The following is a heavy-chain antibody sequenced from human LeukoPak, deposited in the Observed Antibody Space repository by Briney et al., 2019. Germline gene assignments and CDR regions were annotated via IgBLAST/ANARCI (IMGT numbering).Heavy chain of an antibody. J-gene: IGHJ4*02. V-gene: IGHV4-39*07. Sequence: PSETLSLTCTVSGGSISSSSYYWGWIRQPPGKGLEWIGSIYYSGSTYYNPSLKSRVTISVDTSKNQSSLKLSSVTAADTAVYYCARERLYGSNFDYWGQGTPVTVSS. D-gene: IGHD4-17*01. CDR1: GGSISSSSYY. CDR2: IYYSGST. CDR3: ARERLYGSNFDY.